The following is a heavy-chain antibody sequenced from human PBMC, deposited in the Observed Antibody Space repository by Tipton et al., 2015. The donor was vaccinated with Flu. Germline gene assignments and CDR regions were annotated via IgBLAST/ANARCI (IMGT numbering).Heavy chain of an antibody. D-gene: IGHD6-13*01. CDR1: GASMSSSNYH. CDR2: IYYRGRT. CDR3: ARGFRWGQQLVGFDY. Sequence: TLSLTCTVSGASMSSSNYHWGWIRQPPGKGLEWIGSIYYRGRTYYNPSLKSRVTISVDTSKNQFSLKLYSVTAADTALYYCARGFRWGQQLVGFDYWGQGMRVTVSA. V-gene: IGHV4-39*07. J-gene: IGHJ4*02.